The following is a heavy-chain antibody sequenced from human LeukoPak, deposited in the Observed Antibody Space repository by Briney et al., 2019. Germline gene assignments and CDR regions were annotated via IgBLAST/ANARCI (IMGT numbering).Heavy chain of an antibody. CDR3: AKSSYYDSSGFYREYYFDY. Sequence: GGSLRLSCVASGFSFNNFGMSWVRQAPGKGLEWVSSISGTGGSTHYADSVKGRFTISRDNSKNTLYLQMNSLRAGDTAVYYCAKSSYYDSSGFYREYYFDYWGQGTLVPVSS. CDR2: ISGTGGST. V-gene: IGHV3-23*01. J-gene: IGHJ4*02. D-gene: IGHD3-22*01. CDR1: GFSFNNFG.